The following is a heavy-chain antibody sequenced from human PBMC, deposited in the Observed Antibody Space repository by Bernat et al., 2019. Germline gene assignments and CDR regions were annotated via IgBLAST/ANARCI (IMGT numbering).Heavy chain of an antibody. CDR3: AGFSSGWTAGYFYYGKDD. V-gene: IGHV3-33*03. CDR2: IRYDGSTK. CDR1: GFTFSSYG. Sequence: VQLVESGGGVVQPGRSLRLSCAASGFTFSSYGMHWVRQAPGKGLVWVAVIRYDGSTKYYADSVKGRFTISRDNSKNTLYLQMNSLRAEDTAVYYCAGFSSGWTAGYFYYGKDDWGQGTTVTVSS. D-gene: IGHD6-19*01. J-gene: IGHJ6*02.